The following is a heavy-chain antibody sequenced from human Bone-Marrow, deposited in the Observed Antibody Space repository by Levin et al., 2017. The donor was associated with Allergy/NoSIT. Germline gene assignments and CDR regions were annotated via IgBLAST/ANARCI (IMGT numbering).Heavy chain of an antibody. CDR3: VHRNSGGPPDY. CDR1: GFSLSPNGEG. CDR2: LYWDDDT. D-gene: IGHD2-21*01. V-gene: IGHV2-5*02. Sequence: SGPTLVKPTQTLTLTCRFSGFSLSPNGEGVGWIRQPPGKALEWVAVLYWDDDTRYSPSLKNRLTITKDNSKNQVVLTMNNMEAVDTAAYYSVHRNSGGPPDYWGQGTPVTVSS. J-gene: IGHJ4*02.